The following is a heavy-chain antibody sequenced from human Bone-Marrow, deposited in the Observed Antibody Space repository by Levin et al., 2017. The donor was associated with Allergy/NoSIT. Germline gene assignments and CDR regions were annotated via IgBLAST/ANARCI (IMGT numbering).Heavy chain of an antibody. CDR3: AKDLRHNYGSERFYYYGMDG. V-gene: IGHV3-9*01. CDR2: INWNSGYR. J-gene: IGHJ6*02. D-gene: IGHD3-10*01. CDR1: GFTFEDSA. Sequence: SLKISCAASGFTFEDSAMHWVRQAPGKGLQWVSGINWNSGYRDYAESVKGRFTVSRDNARNFLYLQMNSLRAEDTALYYCAKDLRHNYGSERFYYYGMDGWGQGTTVTVSS.